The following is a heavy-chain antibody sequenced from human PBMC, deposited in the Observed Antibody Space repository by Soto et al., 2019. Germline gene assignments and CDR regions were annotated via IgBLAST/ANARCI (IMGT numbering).Heavy chain of an antibody. J-gene: IGHJ4*02. V-gene: IGHV3-21*01. CDR1: GFAFNNYG. D-gene: IGHD2-2*01. CDR3: AREDSIIIPAVSDF. CDR2: ISKSDYT. Sequence: GGSLRLSCTVSGFAFNNYGINWVRQAPGKGLEWVSSISKSDYTYYSDSVKGRFAISRDNAKSSVSLQMNTLRVEDTAVYYCAREDSIIIPAVSDFWGQGTLVTVS.